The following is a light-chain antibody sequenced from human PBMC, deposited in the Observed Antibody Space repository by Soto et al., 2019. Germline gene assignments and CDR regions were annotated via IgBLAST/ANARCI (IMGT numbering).Light chain of an antibody. CDR2: EVT. Sequence: QSALTQPPSASGSPGQSVTISCTGTSSDVGGYDLVSWYQQHPDKAPKLVIYEVTKRPSGVPDRFSGSRSGNTASLTVSGLQAEDEADYYCCSFAGSSNMVFGGGTKLTVL. J-gene: IGLJ2*01. CDR1: SSDVGGYDL. V-gene: IGLV2-8*01. CDR3: CSFAGSSNMV.